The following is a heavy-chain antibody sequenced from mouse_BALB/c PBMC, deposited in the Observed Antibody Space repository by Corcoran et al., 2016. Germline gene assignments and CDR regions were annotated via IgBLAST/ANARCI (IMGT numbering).Heavy chain of an antibody. CDR2: INTYTGEP. D-gene: IGHD3-1*01. CDR3: ARSISSGFVWFAY. J-gene: IGHJ3*01. Sequence: QIQLVQSGPELKKPGETVKISCKASGYTFTNYGMNWVKQDPGKGLRWMGWINTYTGEPTYADDFKGRFAFSFETIASTAYLQINNRKNEDTATYFCARSISSGFVWFAYWGQGTLVTVSA. CDR1: GYTFTNYG. V-gene: IGHV9-3-1*01.